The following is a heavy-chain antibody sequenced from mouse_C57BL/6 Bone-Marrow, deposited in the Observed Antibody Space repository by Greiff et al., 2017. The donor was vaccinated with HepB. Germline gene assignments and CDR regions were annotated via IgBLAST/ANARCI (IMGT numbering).Heavy chain of an antibody. J-gene: IGHJ3*01. V-gene: IGHV5-12*01. CDR3: ARHTSNYGWFAC. CDR1: GFTFSDYY. D-gene: IGHD2-5*01. CDR2: ISNGGGST. Sequence: EVMLVESGGGLVQPGGSLKLSCAASGFTFSDYYMYWVRQTPEKRLEWVAYISNGGGSTYYPDTVKGRFTISRDNAKNTLYLQMSRLKSEDTAMYYCARHTSNYGWFACWGQGTLVTVSA.